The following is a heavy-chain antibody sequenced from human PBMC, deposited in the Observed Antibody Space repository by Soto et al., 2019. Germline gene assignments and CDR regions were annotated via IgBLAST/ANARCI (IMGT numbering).Heavy chain of an antibody. CDR1: GFTFSSYG. CDR3: ARDTGERWLGGVHY. J-gene: IGHJ4*02. Sequence: QVQLVESGGGVVQPGRSLRLSCAASGFTFSSYGMHWVRQAPGKGLEWVAVIWYDGSNKYYADSVKGRFTISRDNSKNAPYLQMNSLRAGDTAVYYWARDTGERWLGGVHYWGQGTLVNVCS. CDR2: IWYDGSNK. D-gene: IGHD6-19*01. V-gene: IGHV3-33*01.